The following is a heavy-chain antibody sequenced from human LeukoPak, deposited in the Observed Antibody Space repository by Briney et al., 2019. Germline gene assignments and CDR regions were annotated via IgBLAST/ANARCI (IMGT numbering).Heavy chain of an antibody. D-gene: IGHD2-15*01. Sequence: GGSLRLSCAGSGFHFSSYSMNWVRQAPGKGLEWVSFIDLNGNNINYADSVKDRFTISRDNAKSSLFLQMDSLRVEDTAIYYCARDRGLGLPNWFDSWGQGTLVAVSS. CDR2: IDLNGNNI. CDR3: ARDRGLGLPNWFDS. CDR1: GFHFSSYS. J-gene: IGHJ5*01. V-gene: IGHV3-21*01.